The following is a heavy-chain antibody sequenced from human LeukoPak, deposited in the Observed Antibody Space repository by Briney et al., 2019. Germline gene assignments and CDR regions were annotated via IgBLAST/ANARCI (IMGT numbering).Heavy chain of an antibody. D-gene: IGHD3-22*01. CDR1: GGSISSGSYY. CDR2: IYYSGST. Sequence: SETLSLTCTVSGGSISSGSYYWGWIRQPPGKGLEWIGSIYYSGSTYYNPSLKSRVTISVDTSKNQFSLKLSSVTAADTAVYYCAGKTYYYDSSGYHSGAFDIWGQGTMVTVSS. V-gene: IGHV4-39*01. CDR3: AGKTYYYDSSGYHSGAFDI. J-gene: IGHJ3*02.